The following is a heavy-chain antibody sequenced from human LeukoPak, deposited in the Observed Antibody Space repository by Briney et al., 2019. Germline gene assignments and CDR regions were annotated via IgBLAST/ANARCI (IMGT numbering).Heavy chain of an antibody. D-gene: IGHD4-17*01. J-gene: IGHJ4*02. V-gene: IGHV3-21*01. CDR3: ARDYGIDY. Sequence: KSGGSLRLSCAASGFTFSSYSMNWVRQAPGKGREWVSSISSSSSYIYYADSVKGRFIISRDNAKNSLYLQMNSLRAEDTAVHYCARDYGIDYWGQGTLVTVSS. CDR2: ISSSSSYI. CDR1: GFTFSSYS.